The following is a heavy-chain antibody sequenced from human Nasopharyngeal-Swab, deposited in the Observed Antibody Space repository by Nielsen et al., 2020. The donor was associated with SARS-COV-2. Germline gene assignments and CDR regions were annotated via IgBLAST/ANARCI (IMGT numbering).Heavy chain of an antibody. V-gene: IGHV1-46*01. CDR1: GYTFTTSY. CDR3: ARHSSLLMDV. D-gene: IGHD3-22*01. Sequence: SVEVSCKASGYTFTTSYMHWVRQAPGQGLEWMGIINPSGGSTNYAQKFQGRVTMTRDTSTSTVYMELSSLRSEDTAVYYCARHSSLLMDVWGKGTTVTVSS. J-gene: IGHJ6*03. CDR2: INPSGGST.